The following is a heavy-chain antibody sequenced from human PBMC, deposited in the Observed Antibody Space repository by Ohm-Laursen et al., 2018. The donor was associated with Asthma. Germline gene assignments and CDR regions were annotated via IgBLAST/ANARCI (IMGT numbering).Heavy chain of an antibody. CDR1: GGSINNFY. CDR3: ASQPRYFYGLDV. CDR2: IHDSGNT. V-gene: IGHV4-59*12. J-gene: IGHJ6*02. Sequence: TLSLTCNVSGGSINNFYWHWIRQPPGKGLEWIGYIHDSGNTQYNPSLKSRVTISLDTSKRQFSLSLNSATAADTAVYYCASQPRYFYGLDVWGQGTTVAVSS.